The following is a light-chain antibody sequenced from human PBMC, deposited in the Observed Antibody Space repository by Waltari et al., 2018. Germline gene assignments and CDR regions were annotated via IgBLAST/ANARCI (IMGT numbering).Light chain of an antibody. CDR3: QKYDRLPET. J-gene: IGKJ1*01. Sequence: EVVLTQSPGTLSLSPGERATLYCRASQSVGRYLAWYQQKPGRAPRLLIYGASSRATGIPDRFSGVGSGTDFSLTISRLEAEDFAVYYCQKYDRLPETFGQGTKVEIK. CDR1: QSVGRY. V-gene: IGKV3-20*01. CDR2: GAS.